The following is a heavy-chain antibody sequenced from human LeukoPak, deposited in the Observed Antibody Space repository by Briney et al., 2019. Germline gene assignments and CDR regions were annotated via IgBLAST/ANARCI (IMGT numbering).Heavy chain of an antibody. CDR1: GFTFSSYS. CDR2: ISGSSSYM. J-gene: IGHJ4*02. CDR3: ARDGFGEPLDY. Sequence: GGSLRLSCAASGFTFSSYSMNWVRQAPGKGLEWVSSISGSSSYMYYADSVKGRFTISRDNAKNSLYLQMNSLRAEDTAVYYCARDGFGEPLDYWGQGTLVTVSS. D-gene: IGHD3-10*01. V-gene: IGHV3-21*01.